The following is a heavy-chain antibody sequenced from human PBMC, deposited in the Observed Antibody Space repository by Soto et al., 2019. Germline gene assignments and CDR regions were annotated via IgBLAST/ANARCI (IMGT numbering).Heavy chain of an antibody. CDR1: GGTFSSYA. V-gene: IGHV1-69*12. J-gene: IGHJ5*02. CDR2: IIPIFGTA. D-gene: IGHD2-15*01. CDR3: ARGYCSGGSCYGRSWFAP. Sequence: QVQLVQSGAEVKKPGSSVKVSCKASGGTFSSYAISWVRQAPGQGLEWMGGIIPIFGTANYAQKFQGRVTITADESTSTAYMELSSLRSEDTAVYYCARGYCSGGSCYGRSWFAPWGQGTLVTVSS.